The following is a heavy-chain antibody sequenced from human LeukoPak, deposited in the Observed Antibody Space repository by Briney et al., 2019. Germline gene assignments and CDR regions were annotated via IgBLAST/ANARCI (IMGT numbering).Heavy chain of an antibody. CDR3: AKGHGDSDGYYYYDH. Sequence: SVKVSCKASGGTFSSYAISWVRQAPGQGLEWMGRIIPILGIANYAQKFQGRVTITADKSTSTTYMELSSLRSEDTAVYYCAKGHGDSDGYYYYDHWGQGTLVTVSS. CDR2: IIPILGIA. CDR1: GGTFSSYA. D-gene: IGHD3-22*01. J-gene: IGHJ4*02. V-gene: IGHV1-69*04.